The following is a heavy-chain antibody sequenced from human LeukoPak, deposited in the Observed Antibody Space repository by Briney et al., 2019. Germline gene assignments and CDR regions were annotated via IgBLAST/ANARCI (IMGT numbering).Heavy chain of an antibody. CDR3: AKDRSRLSSWYFFDY. Sequence: PGRSLRLSCAASGFTFDDYAMHWVRQAPGKGLEWVSGISWNSGSIGYADSVKGRFTISRDNAKNSLYLQMSSLRAEDTALYYCAKDRSRLSSWYFFDYWGQGTLVTVSS. CDR2: ISWNSGSI. V-gene: IGHV3-9*01. J-gene: IGHJ4*02. CDR1: GFTFDDYA. D-gene: IGHD6-13*01.